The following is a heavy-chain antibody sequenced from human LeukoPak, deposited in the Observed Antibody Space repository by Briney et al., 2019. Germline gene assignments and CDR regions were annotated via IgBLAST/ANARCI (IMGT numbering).Heavy chain of an antibody. J-gene: IGHJ4*02. CDR3: AGSPDYGDYLFDY. Sequence: GGSLRLSCAASGFTFSSYSMNWVRQAPGKGLEWVSYISSSGNTIDYADSVKGRFTISRDNAKNSLYLQMVSLRAEDTAVYYCAGSPDYGDYLFDYWGQGTLVTVSS. V-gene: IGHV3-48*04. D-gene: IGHD4-17*01. CDR1: GFTFSSYS. CDR2: ISSSGNTI.